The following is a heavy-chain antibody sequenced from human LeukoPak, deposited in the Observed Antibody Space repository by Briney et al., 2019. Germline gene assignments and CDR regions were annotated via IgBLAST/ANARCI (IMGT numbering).Heavy chain of an antibody. CDR2: IIPIFGTA. CDR3: AREGSDYGDYAGHY. D-gene: IGHD4-17*01. J-gene: IGHJ4*02. Sequence: GASVKVSCKASGGTFSSYAISWVRQAPGQGLEWMGGIIPIFGTANYAQKFQGRVTITADESTSTAYMELSSLRSDDTAVYYCAREGSDYGDYAGHYWGQGTLVTVSS. CDR1: GGTFSSYA. V-gene: IGHV1-69*13.